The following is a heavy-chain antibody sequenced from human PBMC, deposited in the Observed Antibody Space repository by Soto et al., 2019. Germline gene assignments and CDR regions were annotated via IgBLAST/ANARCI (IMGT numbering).Heavy chain of an antibody. D-gene: IGHD2-8*01. V-gene: IGHV5-10-1*01. CDR1: GYSFTSYW. CDR3: ARHVLNGKKSYYHGMDV. Sequence: PGESLKISCKGSGYSFTSYWISWVRQMPGKGLEWMGRIDPSDSYTNYSPSFQGHVTISADKSISTAYLQWSSLKASDTAMYYCARHVLNGKKSYYHGMDVWGQGTTVTVSS. CDR2: IDPSDSYT. J-gene: IGHJ6*02.